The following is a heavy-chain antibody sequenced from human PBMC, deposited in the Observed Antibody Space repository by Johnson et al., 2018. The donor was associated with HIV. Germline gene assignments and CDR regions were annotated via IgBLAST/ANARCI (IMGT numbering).Heavy chain of an antibody. CDR1: GFTVSSNY. CDR3: ARAGRLGYCSGGSCYSPAFDI. D-gene: IGHD2-15*01. J-gene: IGHJ3*02. Sequence: VQLVESGGGLVKPGGSLRLSCAASGFTVSSNYMSWVRQAPGKGLEWVSVIYSGGSTYYADSVKGRFTISRDTAKNSLYLQMNSLRAEDTAVYYCARAGRLGYCSGGSCYSPAFDIWGQGTMVTVS. V-gene: IGHV3-66*01. CDR2: IYSGGST.